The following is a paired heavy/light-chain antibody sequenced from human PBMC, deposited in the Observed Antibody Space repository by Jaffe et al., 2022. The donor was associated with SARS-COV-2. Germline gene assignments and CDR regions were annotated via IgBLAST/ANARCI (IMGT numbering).Light chain of an antibody. J-gene: IGLJ2*01. Sequence: QSALTQPPSASGSPGQSVTISCTGTSGDVDTYNYVSWYQQHPGKAPRLMIYEVTKRPSGVPDRFSGSTSGNTASLTVSGLQAEDEADYYCSSFAGGNRIFGGGTKLTVL. CDR1: SGDVDTYNY. V-gene: IGLV2-8*01. CDR3: SSFAGGNRI. CDR2: EVT.
Heavy chain of an antibody. J-gene: IGHJ4*02. Sequence: QITLKESGPTLVKPTQTLTLTCTFSGFSLSTSGVGVGWIRQPPGKALEWLALIYWDDDKRYSPSLKTRLIITKDTSKNQVVLTMTNMDPVDTATYYCAREPPDSSGLFDYWGQGTLVTVSS. CDR1: GFSLSTSGVG. V-gene: IGHV2-5*02. CDR2: IYWDDDK. CDR3: AREPPDSSGLFDY. D-gene: IGHD3-22*01.